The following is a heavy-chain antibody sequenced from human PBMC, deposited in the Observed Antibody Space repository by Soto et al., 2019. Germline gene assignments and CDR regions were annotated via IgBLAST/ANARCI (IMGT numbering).Heavy chain of an antibody. J-gene: IGHJ4*02. CDR2: VNAGNGHT. CDR3: ARGIWERSSGWSYFDS. D-gene: IGHD6-19*01. V-gene: IGHV1-3*01. Sequence: QVQLVQSGADVQKPGASVRISCKASGYNFAGYAVNWVRQAPGQSLEWMGWVNAGNGHTKYSENFQGRVTITRDASANKAFMELRSLRSEDTALYFCARGIWERSSGWSYFDSWGQGTRVTVSS. CDR1: GYNFAGYA.